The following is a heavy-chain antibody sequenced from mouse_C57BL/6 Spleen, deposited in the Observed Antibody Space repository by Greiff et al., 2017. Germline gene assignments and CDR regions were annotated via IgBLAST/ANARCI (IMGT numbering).Heavy chain of an antibody. CDR2: INPNNGGT. CDR1: GYTFTDYY. CDR3: ARTGAMDY. V-gene: IGHV1-26*01. Sequence: VQLQQSGPELVKPGASVKISCKASGYTFTDYYMNWVKQSHGKSLEWIGDINPNNGGTSYNQKFKGKATLTVDKSSSTAYMDVRSLTSEDSAVYYCARTGAMDYWGQGTSVTGSS. J-gene: IGHJ4*01.